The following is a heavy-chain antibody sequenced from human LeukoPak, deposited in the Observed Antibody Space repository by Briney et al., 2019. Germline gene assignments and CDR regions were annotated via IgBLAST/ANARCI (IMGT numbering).Heavy chain of an antibody. CDR3: ARVPTVTFFDY. CDR1: GGSFSGYY. D-gene: IGHD4-17*01. CDR2: INDSGST. V-gene: IGHV4-34*01. Sequence: PSETLSLTCAVYGGSFSGYYWTWIRQPPGQGLEWIGEINDSGSTNYNASLKSRVTILVDRSKNQFSLKLSSVTAADTAVYYCARVPTVTFFDYWGQGTLVTVSS. J-gene: IGHJ4*02.